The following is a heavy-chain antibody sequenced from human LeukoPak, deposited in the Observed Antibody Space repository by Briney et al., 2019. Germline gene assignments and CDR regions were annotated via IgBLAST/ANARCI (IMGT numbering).Heavy chain of an antibody. V-gene: IGHV3-74*01. Sequence: TGGSLRLSRAASGFAFSSYSMNWVRQAPGKGLVWVSRIDSNGRTINYADSVKGRFTISRDNANSMLYLQMNSLRAEDSAVYYCAKDFVGPDDYWGQGTLVTVSS. D-gene: IGHD1-26*01. CDR3: AKDFVGPDDY. J-gene: IGHJ4*02. CDR2: IDSNGRTI. CDR1: GFAFSSYS.